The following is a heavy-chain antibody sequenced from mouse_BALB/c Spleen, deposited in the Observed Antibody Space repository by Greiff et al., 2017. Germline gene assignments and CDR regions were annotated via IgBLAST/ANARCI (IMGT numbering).Heavy chain of an antibody. CDR3: ARRDYYGRAGDYAMDY. J-gene: IGHJ4*01. Sequence: VQLKESGPELVKPGASVKMSCKASGYTFTSYVMHWVKQKPGQGLEWIGYINPYNDGTKYNEKFKGKATLTSDKSSSTAYMELSSLTSEDSAVYYCARRDYYGRAGDYAMDYWGQGTSVTVSS. V-gene: IGHV1-14*01. D-gene: IGHD1-1*01. CDR1: GYTFTSYV. CDR2: INPYNDGT.